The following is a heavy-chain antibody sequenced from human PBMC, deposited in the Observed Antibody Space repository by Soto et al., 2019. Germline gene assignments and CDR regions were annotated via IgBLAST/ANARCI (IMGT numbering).Heavy chain of an antibody. V-gene: IGHV3-21*01. CDR2: ITSNSDHI. Sequence: LRLSCAASGFMFSAHTMSWVRQAPGKGLEWLSSITSNSDHIDYADSVRGRFTVSRDNARKSLYLQMDSLGAEDTGVYYCATPYYYNHWCPGTLVTVSS. CDR3: ATPYYYNH. CDR1: GFMFSAHT. J-gene: IGHJ4*02.